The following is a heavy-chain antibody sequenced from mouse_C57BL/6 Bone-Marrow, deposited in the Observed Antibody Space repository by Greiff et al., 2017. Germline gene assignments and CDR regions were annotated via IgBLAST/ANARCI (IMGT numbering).Heavy chain of an antibody. Sequence: QVQLQQPGAELVRPGTSVKLSCKASGYTFTSYWMQWVKQRPGQGLEWIGVIDPSDSYTNYNQKFKGKATLTVETSSSTAYMQLSSLTSDDSAVYYCARLRYYGVWYFDVWGTGTTVTVSS. V-gene: IGHV1-59*01. CDR3: ARLRYYGVWYFDV. CDR2: IDPSDSYT. D-gene: IGHD1-2*01. CDR1: GYTFTSYW. J-gene: IGHJ1*03.